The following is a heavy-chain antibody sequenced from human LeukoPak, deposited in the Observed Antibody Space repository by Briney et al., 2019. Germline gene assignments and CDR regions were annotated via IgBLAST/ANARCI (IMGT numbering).Heavy chain of an antibody. CDR3: ARSKDSSLYYYGMDV. V-gene: IGHV1-46*01. D-gene: IGHD3-22*01. Sequence: ASVKVSCKASGYTFTSYYMHWVRQAPGQGLEWMGIINPSGGSTSYTQKFQGRVTMTRDTSTSTAYMELSSLRSEDTAVYYCARSKDSSLYYYGMDVWGQGTTVTVSS. CDR2: INPSGGST. J-gene: IGHJ6*02. CDR1: GYTFTSYY.